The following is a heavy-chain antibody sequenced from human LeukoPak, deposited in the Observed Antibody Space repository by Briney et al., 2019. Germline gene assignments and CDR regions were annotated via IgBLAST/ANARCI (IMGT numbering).Heavy chain of an antibody. J-gene: IGHJ4*02. CDR1: GFTFGDYA. CDR3: TRVVGHYSNHYYFDY. Sequence: GGSLRLSCTASGFTFGDYAMSWVRQAPGKGLEWVGFIRSKAYGGTTEYAASVKGRFTISRDDSKSIAYLQMNSLKTEDTAVYYCTRVVGHYSNHYYFDYWGQGTLVTVSS. V-gene: IGHV3-49*04. CDR2: IRSKAYGGTT. D-gene: IGHD4-11*01.